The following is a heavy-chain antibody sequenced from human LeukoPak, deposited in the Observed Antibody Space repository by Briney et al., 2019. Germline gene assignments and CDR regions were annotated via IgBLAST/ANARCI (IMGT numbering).Heavy chain of an antibody. V-gene: IGHV1-8*01. J-gene: IGHJ4*02. Sequence: ASVKVSCKASGYSFTSYDVNWVRHAAGQGREWIGWMWPNNGNSGFTQKFKGRVTMTRSTPITTAYRELSTVTCEDTAFYYCARGPPDSHHSAYWGQGTLVTVSS. D-gene: IGHD1-14*01. CDR3: ARGPPDSHHSAY. CDR1: GYSFTSYD. CDR2: MWPNNGNS.